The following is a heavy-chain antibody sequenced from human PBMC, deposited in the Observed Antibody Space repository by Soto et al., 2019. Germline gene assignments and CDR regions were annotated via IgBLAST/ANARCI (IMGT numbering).Heavy chain of an antibody. CDR3: ARVPSIHYYDSRAFYY. J-gene: IGHJ4*02. V-gene: IGHV1-2*02. Sequence: ASVKVSCKASGYTFTGYYMHWVRQAPGQGLEWMGWINPNSGGTNYAQKFQGRVTMTRDTSISTAYMELSRLRSDDTAVYYCARVPSIHYYDSRAFYYWGQGTLVTVSA. CDR1: GYTFTGYY. D-gene: IGHD3-22*01. CDR2: INPNSGGT.